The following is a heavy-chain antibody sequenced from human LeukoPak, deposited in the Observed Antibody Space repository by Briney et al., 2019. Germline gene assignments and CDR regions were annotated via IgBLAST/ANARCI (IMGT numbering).Heavy chain of an antibody. Sequence: SETLSLTCTVSGGSISSYYWSWIRQPPGKGLEWIGYIYYSGSTNYNPSLKSRVTISVDTSKNQFSLKLSPVTAADTAVYYCARGRSSMVRGYYYYYMDVWGKGTTVTISS. V-gene: IGHV4-59*01. J-gene: IGHJ6*03. CDR3: ARGRSSMVRGYYYYYMDV. CDR2: IYYSGST. CDR1: GGSISSYY. D-gene: IGHD3-10*01.